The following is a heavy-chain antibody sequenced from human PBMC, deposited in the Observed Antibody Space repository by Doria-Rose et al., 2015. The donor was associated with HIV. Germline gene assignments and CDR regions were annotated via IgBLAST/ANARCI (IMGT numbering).Heavy chain of an antibody. CDR3: ARIKSSRWYHKYYFDF. D-gene: IGHD6-13*01. Sequence: QITLKESGPVLVKPTETLTLTCTVSGVSLSSPGMGVSWIRQPPGKALEWLANILSDDDRAYTASLKSRLTISRVTSKSQLVLTMTDMDPVDTATYYCARIKSSRWYHKYYFDFWGQGTLVIVS. V-gene: IGHV2-26*01. CDR1: GVSLSSPGMG. CDR2: ILSDDDR. J-gene: IGHJ4*02.